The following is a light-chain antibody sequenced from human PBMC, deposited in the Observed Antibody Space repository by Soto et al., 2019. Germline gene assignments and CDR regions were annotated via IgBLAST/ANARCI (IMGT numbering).Light chain of an antibody. CDR2: DAS. V-gene: IGKV1-33*01. Sequence: DIQMTQSPSSLSASVGDRVTIACQSSHDVSRNLNWFQQKPGEAPKLLIYDASNLERGVPSRFNGSGSGTDFTLTISSLQPEDVATYYCQQYNSMLSFGGGTEVEIK. CDR3: QQYNSMLS. CDR1: HDVSRN. J-gene: IGKJ4*01.